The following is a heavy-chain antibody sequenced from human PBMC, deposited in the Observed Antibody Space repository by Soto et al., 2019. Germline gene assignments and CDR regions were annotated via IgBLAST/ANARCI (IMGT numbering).Heavy chain of an antibody. J-gene: IGHJ6*02. CDR1: GFTFSSYA. V-gene: IGHV3-30-3*01. CDR3: ARARQWLKIDYYGMDV. CDR2: ISYDGSNK. Sequence: QVQLVESGGGVVQPGRSLRLSCAASGFTFSSYAMHWVRQAPGKGLEWVAVISYDGSNKYYADSVKGRFTISRDNSKNTLYLQMNSLSAEDTAVYYCARARQWLKIDYYGMDVWGQGTTVTVSS. D-gene: IGHD6-19*01.